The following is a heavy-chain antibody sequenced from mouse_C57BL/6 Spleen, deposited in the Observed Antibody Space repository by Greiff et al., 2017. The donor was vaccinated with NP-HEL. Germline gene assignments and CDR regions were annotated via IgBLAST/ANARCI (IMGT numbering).Heavy chain of an antibody. CDR2: INPNNGGT. CDR3: ARGYYGSSGY. CDR1: GYTFTDYY. Sequence: EVQLQQSGPELVKPGASVKISCKASGYTFTDYYMNWVKQSHGKSLEWIGDINPNNGGTSYNQKFKGKATLTVDKSSSTAYMELRSLTSEDSAVYYCARGYYGSSGYWGQGTLVTVSA. D-gene: IGHD1-1*01. J-gene: IGHJ3*01. V-gene: IGHV1-26*01.